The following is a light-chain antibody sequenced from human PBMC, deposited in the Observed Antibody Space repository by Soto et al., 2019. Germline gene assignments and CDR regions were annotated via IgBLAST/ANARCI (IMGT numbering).Light chain of an antibody. Sequence: DIVLTQYQGHLSLSHGERATLSCRASQSVSSNYLAWYQQKPGRSPRLLIYGASSRDTGIPDRFSGSGAGTDFTLTIISRVAHDFVGLYCHQRSECSYTFGQGTRLEI. CDR3: HQRSECSYT. CDR1: QSVSSNY. V-gene: IGKV3D-20*02. J-gene: IGKJ5*01. CDR2: GAS.